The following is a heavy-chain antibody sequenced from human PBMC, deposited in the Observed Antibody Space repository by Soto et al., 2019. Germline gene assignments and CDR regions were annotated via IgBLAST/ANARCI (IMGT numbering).Heavy chain of an antibody. D-gene: IGHD2-15*01. CDR3: ERSAGRY. CDR1: GGSISSYY. V-gene: IGHV4-59*01. CDR2: IYYSGST. J-gene: IGHJ4*02. Sequence: PSETLSLTCTVSGGSISSYYWSWIRQPPGKGLEWIGYIYYSGSTNYNPSLKSRVTISVDTSKNQFSLKLSSVTAADTAVYYCERSAGRYWGQGTLVTVSS.